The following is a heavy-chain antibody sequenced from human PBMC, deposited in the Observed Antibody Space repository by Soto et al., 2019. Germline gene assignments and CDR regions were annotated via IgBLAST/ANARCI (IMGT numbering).Heavy chain of an antibody. CDR3: GGEGKTAFGDVLGPFDY. CDR2: INRNNGVV. Sequence: EVQLVESGGGLGQPGGSLRLSCAASGFTFSGYNMNWVRQAPGRGLEWVSYINRNNGVVSYADSVKGRFTISRDNAKNSMSLQMNSLRDEETAVYYCGGEGKTAFGDVLGPFDYWGQGILVTVSS. CDR1: GFTFSGYN. D-gene: IGHD3-3*01. J-gene: IGHJ4*02. V-gene: IGHV3-48*02.